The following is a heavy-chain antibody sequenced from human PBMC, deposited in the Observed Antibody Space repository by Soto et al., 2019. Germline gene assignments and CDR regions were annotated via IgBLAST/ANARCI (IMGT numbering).Heavy chain of an antibody. CDR2: IYYSGST. CDR1: GGSISSYY. D-gene: IGHD3-10*01. J-gene: IGHJ5*02. CDR3: ATEHMVRENNHNWFDP. Sequence: SETLSLTCTVSGGSISSYYWSWIRQPPGKGLEWIGYIYYSGSTNYNPSLKSRVTISVDTSKNQFSLKLSSVTAADTAVYYCATEHMVRENNHNWFDPWGQGTLVTVSS. V-gene: IGHV4-59*01.